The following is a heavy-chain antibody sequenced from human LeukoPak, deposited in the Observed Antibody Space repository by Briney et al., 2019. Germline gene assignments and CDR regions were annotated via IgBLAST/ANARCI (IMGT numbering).Heavy chain of an antibody. CDR3: ARVGGSGYYLYYYYGMDV. Sequence: SETLSLTCAVYGGSFSGYYWSWIRQPPGKGLEWIGEINHSGSTNYNPSLKSRVTISVDTSKNQFSLKLSSVTAADTAVYYCARVGGSGYYLYYYYGMDVWGQGTTVTVSS. CDR2: INHSGST. V-gene: IGHV4-34*01. D-gene: IGHD3-22*01. J-gene: IGHJ6*02. CDR1: GGSFSGYY.